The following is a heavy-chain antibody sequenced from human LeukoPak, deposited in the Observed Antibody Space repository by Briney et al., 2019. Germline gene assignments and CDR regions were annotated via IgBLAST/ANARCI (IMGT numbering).Heavy chain of an antibody. CDR2: IGKTSNYI. CDR3: VSRYIDWFVPAGV. J-gene: IGHJ6*02. CDR1: GFTFTQYS. Sequence: PRGSLRLSCVASGFTFTQYSMNWVRQAPGKGLEWVSSIGKTSNYIYYADPVKGRFTIYRDNAKNSLYLQMNSLRAEDTAVYYCVSRYIDWFVPAGVWGQGTTVTVSS. D-gene: IGHD3-9*01. V-gene: IGHV3-21*06.